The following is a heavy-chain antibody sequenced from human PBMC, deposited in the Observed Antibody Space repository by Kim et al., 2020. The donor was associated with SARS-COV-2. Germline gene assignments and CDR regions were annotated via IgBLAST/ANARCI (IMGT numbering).Heavy chain of an antibody. J-gene: IGHJ2*01. CDR1: GFTFSSFA. V-gene: IGHV3-23*01. CDR2: LSDSGGVT. Sequence: GGSLRLSCAASGFTFSSFAMTWVRQAPGKGLEWFSILSDSGGVTSYADSVKGRFTISRDNSKNTLYLQMNSLGAEDAAVYYCTKKGILARGQWDFDLWGRGTLVTVSS. CDR3: TKKGILARGQWDFDL. D-gene: IGHD6-13*01.